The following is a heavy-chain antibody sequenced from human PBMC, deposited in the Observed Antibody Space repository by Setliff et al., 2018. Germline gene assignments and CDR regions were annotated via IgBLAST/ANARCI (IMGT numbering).Heavy chain of an antibody. D-gene: IGHD1-1*01. CDR1: GESFDTYY. CDR2: INHSGSG. CDR3: RQAVVGRDVFDI. J-gene: IGHJ3*02. V-gene: IGHV4-34*01. Sequence: SETLSLTCNVYGESFDTYYWSWIRQPPGKGLEWFGEINHSGSGDYNPSFKGRVTISVDTSKKQFSLTLTSVTAADTALYYCRQAVVGRDVFDIWGQGTVVT.